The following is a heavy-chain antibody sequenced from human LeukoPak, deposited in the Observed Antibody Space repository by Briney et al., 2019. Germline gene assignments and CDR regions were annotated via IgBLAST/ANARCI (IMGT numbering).Heavy chain of an antibody. J-gene: IGHJ6*02. V-gene: IGHV4-59*01. CDR1: GGSISSYY. Sequence: SETLSLTCTVSGGSISSYYWSWIRQPPGKGLEWIGYIYYSGSTNYNPSLKSRVTISVDTSKNQFSLKLNSVTAADTAVYYCARAEYSSGWFPMDVWGQGTTVTVSS. D-gene: IGHD6-19*01. CDR3: ARAEYSSGWFPMDV. CDR2: IYYSGST.